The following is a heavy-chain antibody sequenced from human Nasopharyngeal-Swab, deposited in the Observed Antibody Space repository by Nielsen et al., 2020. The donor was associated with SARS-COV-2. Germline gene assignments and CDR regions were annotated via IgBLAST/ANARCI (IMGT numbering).Heavy chain of an antibody. CDR1: GFTVSSNY. Sequence: GGSLRLSCAASGFTVSSNYMSWVRQAPGKGLEWVSVIYSGGSTYYADSVKGRFTISRDNSKNTLYLQMNSLRAEDTAVYYCARDWGVYGKGAFDIWGQGTMVTVSS. J-gene: IGHJ3*02. CDR3: ARDWGVYGKGAFDI. CDR2: IYSGGST. D-gene: IGHD5/OR15-5a*01. V-gene: IGHV3-53*01.